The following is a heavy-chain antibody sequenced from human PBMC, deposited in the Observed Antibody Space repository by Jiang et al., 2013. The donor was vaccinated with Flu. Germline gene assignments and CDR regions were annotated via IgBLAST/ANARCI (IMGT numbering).Heavy chain of an antibody. D-gene: IGHD3-10*01. Sequence: LLKPSETLSLTCTVSGGSISSSSYYWGWIRQPPGKGLEWIGSIYYSGSTYYNPSLKSRVTISVDTSKNQFSLKLSSVTAADTAVYYCARRSYGSGSQWGYWGQGTLVTVPS. V-gene: IGHV4-39*01. J-gene: IGHJ4*02. CDR3: ARRSYGSGSQWGY. CDR1: GGSISSSSYY. CDR2: IYYSGST.